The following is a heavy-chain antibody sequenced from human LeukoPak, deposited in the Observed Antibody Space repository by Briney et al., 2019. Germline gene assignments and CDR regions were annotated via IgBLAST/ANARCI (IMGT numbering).Heavy chain of an antibody. CDR1: GGSISSGDYY. CDR2: IYYSGST. J-gene: IGHJ6*02. V-gene: IGHV4-30-4*01. CDR3: ARDYSGSYSNYYGMDV. Sequence: SETLSLTCTVSGGSISSGDYYWGWIRQPPGKGLEWIGYIYYSGSTYYNPSLKSRVTISVDTSKNQFSLKLSSVTAADTAVYYCARDYSGSYSNYYGMDVWGQGTTVTVSS. D-gene: IGHD1-26*01.